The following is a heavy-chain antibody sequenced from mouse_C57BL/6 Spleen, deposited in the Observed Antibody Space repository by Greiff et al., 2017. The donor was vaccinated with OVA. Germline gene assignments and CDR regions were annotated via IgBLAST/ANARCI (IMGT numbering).Heavy chain of an antibody. Sequence: QVQLQQSGPGLVAPSQSLSITCTVSGFSLTSYAISWVRQPPGKGLEWLGVIWTGGGTNYNSALKSRLSISKDNSKSQVFFKMNSLQTDDTARYYCARKGDYDGYWYFDVWGTGTTVTVSS. V-gene: IGHV2-9-1*01. CDR3: ARKGDYDGYWYFDV. J-gene: IGHJ1*03. CDR1: GFSLTSYA. D-gene: IGHD2-4*01. CDR2: IWTGGGT.